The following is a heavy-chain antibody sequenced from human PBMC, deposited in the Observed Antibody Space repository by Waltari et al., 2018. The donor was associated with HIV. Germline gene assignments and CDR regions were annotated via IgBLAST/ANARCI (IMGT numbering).Heavy chain of an antibody. CDR1: GFTFGDYA. CDR3: TRDSIYYYGSGSYFQH. D-gene: IGHD3-10*01. CDR2: FRSKAYGGTT. Sequence: ELQLVESGGGLGQPGRSLRLSCTDSGFTFGDYAMSWVRQAPGKGLEWVGFFRSKAYGGTTEYAASVKGRFTISRDDSKSIAYLQMNSLKTEDTAVYYCTRDSIYYYGSGSYFQHWGQGTLVTVSS. J-gene: IGHJ1*01. V-gene: IGHV3-49*04.